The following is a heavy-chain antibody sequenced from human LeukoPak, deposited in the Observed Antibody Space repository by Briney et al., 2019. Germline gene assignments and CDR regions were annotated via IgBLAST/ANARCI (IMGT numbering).Heavy chain of an antibody. J-gene: IGHJ4*02. CDR1: GFTFSSYG. Sequence: GGSLRLSCAASGFTFSSYGMHWVRQAPGKGLEWVSIIWYDGSNKYYADSVKGRFTISKDNSKNTLYLQMNSLRAEDTAIYYCAIVPGHNGWYGDNWGQGTLVTVSS. V-gene: IGHV3-33*01. CDR3: AIVPGHNGWYGDN. CDR2: IWYDGSNK. D-gene: IGHD6-19*01.